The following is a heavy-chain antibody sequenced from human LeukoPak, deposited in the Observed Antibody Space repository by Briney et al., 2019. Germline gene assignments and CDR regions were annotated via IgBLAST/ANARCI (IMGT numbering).Heavy chain of an antibody. CDR1: GFTFSDYY. CDR3: ARGLTSSWYGARFDF. J-gene: IGHJ4*02. Sequence: GSLRLSCAASGFTFSDYYMSWIRQAPGKGLEWVSCISSSGSTIYYADSVKGRFTISRDNAKNSLYLQMNSLRAEDTAVYYCARGLTSSWYGARFDFWGQGTLVTVSS. D-gene: IGHD6-13*01. V-gene: IGHV3-11*01. CDR2: ISSSGSTI.